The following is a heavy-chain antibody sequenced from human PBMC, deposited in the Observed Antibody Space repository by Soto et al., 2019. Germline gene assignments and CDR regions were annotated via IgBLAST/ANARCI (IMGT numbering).Heavy chain of an antibody. D-gene: IGHD2-2*02. CDR3: ARDGGVIIPGAIGGGYGLDV. J-gene: IGHJ6*02. V-gene: IGHV3-11*06. CDR1: GFTFSDYY. CDR2: ISGRNTFT. Sequence: GGSRRRSCAASGFTFSDYYMSWIGQAPGKGLEWISYISGRNTFTQYADSVKGRFTISRDNAKNSLYLQLNSLTAEDTAVYYCARDGGVIIPGAIGGGYGLDVWGQGTTVTVSS.